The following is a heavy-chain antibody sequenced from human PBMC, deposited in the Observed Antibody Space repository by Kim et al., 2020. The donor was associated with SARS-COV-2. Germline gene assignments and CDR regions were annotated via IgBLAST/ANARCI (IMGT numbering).Heavy chain of an antibody. Sequence: GGSLRLSCAASGFTFSRSWMHWVRQAPGKGLVWVSRINSDGSSTSYADSVKGRFTITRDNAKNTLYLQMNSLRAEDTAVYYCARVVHLGADYWGAQLYYFDYWGQGTLVTVSS. CDR1: GFTFSRSW. CDR3: ARVVHLGADYWGAQLYYFDY. CDR2: INSDGSST. D-gene: IGHD7-27*01. V-gene: IGHV3-74*01. J-gene: IGHJ4*02.